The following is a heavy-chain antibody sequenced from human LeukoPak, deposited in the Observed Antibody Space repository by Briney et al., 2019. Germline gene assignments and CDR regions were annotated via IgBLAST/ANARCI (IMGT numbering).Heavy chain of an antibody. Sequence: ASVKVSCKVSGYILTELSIHWVRQAPGKGLDWMGSFDPENAKTMSAQRFYGRATLTQDTSTDTAYMELRRLRSDDTAIYYCVIMSHTVVPTARIYYYMDIWGKGTTVIVSS. J-gene: IGHJ6*03. CDR1: GYILTELS. D-gene: IGHD1-1*01. CDR2: FDPENAKT. CDR3: VIMSHTVVPTARIYYYMDI. V-gene: IGHV1-24*01.